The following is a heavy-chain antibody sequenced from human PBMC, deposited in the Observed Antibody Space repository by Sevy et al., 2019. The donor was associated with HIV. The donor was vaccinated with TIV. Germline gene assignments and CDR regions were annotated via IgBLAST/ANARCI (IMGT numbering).Heavy chain of an antibody. CDR3: AREGCTQPHDY. J-gene: IGHJ4*02. CDR1: GFTFAKYS. CDR2: FSFGCGRI. V-gene: IGHV3-23*01. Sequence: AAGSLRLSCAASGFTFAKYSMSWVRQAPGKGLEWVSTFSFGCGRINYADSVKGRFTISRDDSKNTLFLQMNSLRAEDTATYFCAREGCTQPHDYWGQGTLVTVSS. D-gene: IGHD2-8*01.